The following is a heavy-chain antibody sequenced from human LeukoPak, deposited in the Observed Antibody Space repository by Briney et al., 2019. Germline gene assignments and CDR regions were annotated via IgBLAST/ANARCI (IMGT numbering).Heavy chain of an antibody. J-gene: IGHJ4*02. D-gene: IGHD6-19*01. Sequence: GGSLRLSCAASGFTFSSYVMHWVRQAPGKGLEWVAVISYDGSNKYYADSVKGRFTISRDNSKNTLYLQMNGLRAEDTAVYYCARDRAAVAGLPFDYWGQGTLVTVSS. CDR3: ARDRAAVAGLPFDY. CDR1: GFTFSSYV. CDR2: ISYDGSNK. V-gene: IGHV3-30-3*01.